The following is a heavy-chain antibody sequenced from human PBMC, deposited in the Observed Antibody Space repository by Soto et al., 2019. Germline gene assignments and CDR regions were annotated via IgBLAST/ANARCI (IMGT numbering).Heavy chain of an antibody. CDR1: GFTFSGSA. Sequence: EVQLVESGGGLVQPGGSLKLSCAASGFTFSGSAMHWVRQASGKGLEWVGRIRSKANSYAIAYAASMKGRFTISRDDSKNTAYLQMNSLKTEDTAVYYCTQGWFDPWGQGTLVTVSS. CDR2: IRSKANSYAI. J-gene: IGHJ5*02. V-gene: IGHV3-73*01. CDR3: TQGWFDP.